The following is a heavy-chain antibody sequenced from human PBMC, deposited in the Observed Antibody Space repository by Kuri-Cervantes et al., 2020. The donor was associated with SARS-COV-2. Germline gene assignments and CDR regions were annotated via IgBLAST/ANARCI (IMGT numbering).Heavy chain of an antibody. CDR2: INHSGNT. V-gene: IGHV4-34*01. J-gene: IGHJ2*01. CDR3: ARGLVWYFDL. Sequence: SETLSLTCAVYGGSFSDYYWSWVRQPPGKGLEWIGEINHSGNTNYDPSLKSRVAISLNTSASQFSLKVTSVTAADTAVYYCARGLVWYFDLWGRGTLVTVSS. CDR1: GGSFSDYY.